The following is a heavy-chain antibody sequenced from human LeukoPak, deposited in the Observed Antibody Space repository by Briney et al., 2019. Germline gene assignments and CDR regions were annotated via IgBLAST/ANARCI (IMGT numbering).Heavy chain of an antibody. V-gene: IGHV3-53*01. CDR2: IYTDGGT. CDR3: ATRRRLSDY. Sequence: GGSLRLSCAASGLTVSGNYMTWVRQAPGKGLEWVSTIYTDGGTYYADSVKGRFTISRDESNNILYLQMNSLRGDDTAVYYYATRRRLSDYWGQGTLVTVSS. D-gene: IGHD2/OR15-2a*01. J-gene: IGHJ4*02. CDR1: GLTVSGNY.